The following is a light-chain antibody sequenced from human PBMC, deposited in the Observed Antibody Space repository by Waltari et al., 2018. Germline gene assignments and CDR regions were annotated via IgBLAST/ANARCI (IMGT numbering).Light chain of an antibody. CDR3: QQRSNWPLT. Sequence: EIVLTQSPAPLSLSPGERATPSCRASQRVSSYLAWYQQKPGQAPRLLIYDASNRATGIPARFSGSGSGTDFTLTISSLEPEDFAVYYCQQRSNWPLTFGGGTKVEIK. J-gene: IGKJ4*01. CDR1: QRVSSY. CDR2: DAS. V-gene: IGKV3-11*01.